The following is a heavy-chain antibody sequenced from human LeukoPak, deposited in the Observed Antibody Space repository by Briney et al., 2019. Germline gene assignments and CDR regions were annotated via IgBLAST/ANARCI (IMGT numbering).Heavy chain of an antibody. CDR2: IYHNGRT. J-gene: IGHJ4*02. CDR1: GHSITSDYY. V-gene: IGHV4-38-2*02. D-gene: IGHD7-27*01. Sequence: SETLSLTCTVSGHSITSDYYWGWIRQPPGKGLEWIASIYHNGRTYNNPSLKSRVTISVDTSKNQFSLKLKSVTAADTAVYYCATKDWGSKGYQFEYWGQGTLVTVSS. CDR3: ATKDWGSKGYQFEY.